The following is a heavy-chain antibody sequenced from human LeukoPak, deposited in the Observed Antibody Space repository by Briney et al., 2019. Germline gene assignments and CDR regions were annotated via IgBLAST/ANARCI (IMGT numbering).Heavy chain of an antibody. D-gene: IGHD3-16*02. CDR1: GFTFSSYS. J-gene: IGHJ4*02. CDR2: ISSSSSYI. CDR3: AREGVGDYVWGSYRTLGY. Sequence: GGSLRLSCAASGFTFSSYSMNWVRQAPGKGLEWVSSISSSSSYIYYADSVKGRFTISRDNAKNSLYLQMNSLRAEDTAVYYCAREGVGDYVWGSYRTLGYWGQGTLVTVSS. V-gene: IGHV3-21*01.